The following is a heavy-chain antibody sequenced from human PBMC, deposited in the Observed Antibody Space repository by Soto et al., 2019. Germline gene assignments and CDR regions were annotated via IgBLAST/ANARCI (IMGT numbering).Heavy chain of an antibody. CDR3: ARARITLVREIIKYNTDI. CDR2: IYESGST. D-gene: IGHD3-10*01. Sequence: SETLSLTCTVSGGSIGSYYWSWIRQPPGKGLEWIGYIYESGSTNSNPSLQSRVTISVDTSKNQFYLNLSPVTAADTATHYCARARITLVREIIKYNTDIWGQGTTVTVSS. CDR1: GGSIGSYY. J-gene: IGHJ6*02. V-gene: IGHV4-59*01.